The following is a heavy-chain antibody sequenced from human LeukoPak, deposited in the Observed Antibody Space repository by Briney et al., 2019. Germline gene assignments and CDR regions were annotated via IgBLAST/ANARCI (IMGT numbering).Heavy chain of an antibody. D-gene: IGHD1-26*01. J-gene: IGHJ5*02. Sequence: SETLSHTCTVSGGSIGSSGYYWGWIRQPPGKGLEWIASIYYSGSTYYNPSLKSRVTISVDTSKNQLSLKLSSLTAADTAVYYCARHEYSGSYYGLSWFDPWGQGTLVTVSS. CDR2: IYYSGST. CDR1: GGSIGSSGYY. CDR3: ARHEYSGSYYGLSWFDP. V-gene: IGHV4-39*01.